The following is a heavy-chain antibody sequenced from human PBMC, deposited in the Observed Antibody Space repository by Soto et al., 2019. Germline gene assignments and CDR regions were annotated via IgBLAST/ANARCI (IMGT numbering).Heavy chain of an antibody. Sequence: EVQLVESGGGLVQPGGSLRLSCAASGFSFSSYSMNWVRQAPGKGLEWISYISSRSDVIYYADSLKGRFTVSRDNAKNSLYLQMNSLGDEDSAVYYCARPGQGVLFYYARDVWGQGTTFTVPS. CDR2: ISSRSDVI. CDR3: ARPGQGVLFYYARDV. D-gene: IGHD3-10*01. J-gene: IGHJ6*02. CDR1: GFSFSSYS. V-gene: IGHV3-48*02.